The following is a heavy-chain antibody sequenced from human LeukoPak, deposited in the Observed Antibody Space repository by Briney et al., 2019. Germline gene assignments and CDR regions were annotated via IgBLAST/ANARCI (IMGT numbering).Heavy chain of an antibody. V-gene: IGHV3-15*01. Sequence: GGSLRLSCAASGFTFRNAWMSWVRQAPGKGLEWVGRIKSKTDGGTTDYAAPVKGRFTISRDDSKNTLYLQMNSLKTEDTAVYYCTTDVRTGDSSSSGYGYWGQGTLVTVSS. D-gene: IGHD6-6*01. CDR3: TTDVRTGDSSSSGYGY. J-gene: IGHJ4*02. CDR1: GFTFRNAW. CDR2: IKSKTDGGTT.